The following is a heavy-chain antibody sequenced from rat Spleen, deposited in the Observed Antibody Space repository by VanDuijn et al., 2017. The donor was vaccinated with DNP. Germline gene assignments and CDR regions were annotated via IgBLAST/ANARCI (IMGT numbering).Heavy chain of an antibody. CDR2: ISYNGGTP. Sequence: EVQLVESGGGLVQPGRSLKLSCAASGFTFSNYGMHWIRQAPTKGLEWVATISYNGGTPYYRDSLKGRFTISRDNAQSTLYLQMDSLRSEDTATYYCARRQQLFDYWGQGVMVTVSS. CDR1: GFTFSNYG. V-gene: IGHV5-19*01. D-gene: IGHD1-10*01. J-gene: IGHJ2*01. CDR3: ARRQQLFDY.